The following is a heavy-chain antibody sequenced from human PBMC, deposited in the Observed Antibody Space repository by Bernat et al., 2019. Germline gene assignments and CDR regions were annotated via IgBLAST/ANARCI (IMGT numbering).Heavy chain of an antibody. V-gene: IGHV3-43*02. J-gene: IGHJ6*03. D-gene: IGHD3-10*01. Sequence: EVQLVESGGGVVQPGGSLRLSCAASGFTFADYAMHWVRQAPGKGLEWVSLISGDGGSTYYADSVKGRFTISRDNSKNSLYLQMNSLRTEDTALYYCEKDKRRYYYGPPYYYYYMDVWGKGTTVTVSS. CDR2: ISGDGGST. CDR3: EKDKRRYYYGPPYYYYYMDV. CDR1: GFTFADYA.